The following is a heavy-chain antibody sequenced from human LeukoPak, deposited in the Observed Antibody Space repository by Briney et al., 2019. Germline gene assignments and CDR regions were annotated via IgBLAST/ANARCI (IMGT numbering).Heavy chain of an antibody. D-gene: IGHD3-10*01. CDR1: GYTFTGYY. J-gene: IGHJ3*02. CDR3: ATDLSHPLYGSGNAFDI. CDR2: INPNSGGT. Sequence: ASVKVSCKASGYTFTGYYMHWVRQAPGQGLEWMGWINPNSGGTNYAQKFQGRVTMTRDTSISTAYMELSRLRSDDTAVYYCATDLSHPLYGSGNAFDIWGQGTMVTVSS. V-gene: IGHV1-2*02.